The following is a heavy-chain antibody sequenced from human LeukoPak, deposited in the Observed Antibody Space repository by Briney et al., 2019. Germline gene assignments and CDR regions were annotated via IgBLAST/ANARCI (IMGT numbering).Heavy chain of an antibody. CDR3: AREAGPDTYYYDSSGPGAFDI. CDR1: GYTFTSYA. Sequence: ASVKVSCKASGYTFTSYAMNWVRQAPEQGLEWMGWINTNTGNPTYAQGFTGRFVFSLDTSVSTAYLQISSLKAEDTAVYYCAREAGPDTYYYDSSGPGAFDIWGQGTMVTVSS. J-gene: IGHJ3*02. V-gene: IGHV7-4-1*02. CDR2: INTNTGNP. D-gene: IGHD3-22*01.